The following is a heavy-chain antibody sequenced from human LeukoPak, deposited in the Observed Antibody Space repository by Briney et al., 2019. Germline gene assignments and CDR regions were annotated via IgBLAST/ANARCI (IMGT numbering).Heavy chain of an antibody. CDR1: GFTFSSYA. Sequence: GGSLRLSCAASGFTFSSYAMHWVRQAPGKGLEWVAVISYDGGNKYYADSVKGRFTISRDNSKNTLYLQMNSLRAEDTAVYYCATPPITIFGVVSDYWGQGTLVTVSS. V-gene: IGHV3-30-3*01. CDR3: ATPPITIFGVVSDY. CDR2: ISYDGGNK. D-gene: IGHD3-3*01. J-gene: IGHJ4*02.